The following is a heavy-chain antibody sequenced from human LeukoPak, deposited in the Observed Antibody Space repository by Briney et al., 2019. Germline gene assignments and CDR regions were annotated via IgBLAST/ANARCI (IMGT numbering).Heavy chain of an antibody. Sequence: ASVKVSCKASGYTFTSYGISWVRQAPGQGLEWMGWISAYNGNTNYAQKLQGRVTMTTDTSTSTAYMELRSLRSDDTAVYYCARGLISSSSWAERYFDYWGQGTLVTVSS. CDR2: ISAYNGNT. J-gene: IGHJ4*02. V-gene: IGHV1-18*01. CDR1: GYTFTSYG. D-gene: IGHD6-13*01. CDR3: ARGLISSSSWAERYFDY.